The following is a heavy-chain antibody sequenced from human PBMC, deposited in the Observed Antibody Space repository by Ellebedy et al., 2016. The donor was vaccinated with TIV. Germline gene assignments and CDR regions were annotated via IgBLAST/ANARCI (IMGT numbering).Heavy chain of an antibody. V-gene: IGHV5-51*01. D-gene: IGHD1-1*01. CDR3: ARPFGAYNRGLIDS. CDR1: GYSFSTHW. Sequence: PGGSLRLSCKASGYSFSTHWTGWVRQTPGKGLEWMGIIYPGDSDTKYSPSFQGQATSSADKSISTASLQWSSLKASDTAMYYCARPFGAYNRGLIDSWGQGTLVTVSS. J-gene: IGHJ4*02. CDR2: IYPGDSDT.